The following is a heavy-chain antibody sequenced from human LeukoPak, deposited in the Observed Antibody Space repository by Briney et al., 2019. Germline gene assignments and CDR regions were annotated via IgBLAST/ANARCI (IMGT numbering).Heavy chain of an antibody. D-gene: IGHD3-10*01. J-gene: IGHJ4*02. CDR2: IYYSGST. V-gene: IGHV4-31*11. Sequence: ETSETLSLTCAVYGRSFSGYYWSWIRQHPGKGLEWIGYIYYSGSTYYNPSLKSRVTISVDTSKNQFSLKLSSVTAADTAVYYCARGRITMVRGARREYFDYWGQGTLVTVSS. CDR3: ARGRITMVRGARREYFDY. CDR1: GRSFSGYY.